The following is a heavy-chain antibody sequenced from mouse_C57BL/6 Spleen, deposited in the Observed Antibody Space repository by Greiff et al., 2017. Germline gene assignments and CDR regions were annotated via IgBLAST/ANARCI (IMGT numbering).Heavy chain of an antibody. CDR3: AKPSANYYGSSYWYVDV. CDR2: IYPGSGNT. J-gene: IGHJ1*03. D-gene: IGHD1-1*01. CDR1: GYTFTDYY. Sequence: QVQLQQSGAELVRPGASVKLSCKASGYTFTDYYINWVKQRPGQGLEWIARIYPGSGNTYYNEKFKGKATLTAEKSSSTAYMQLSSLTSDDSAVYFCAKPSANYYGSSYWYVDVWGTGTTVTVSS. V-gene: IGHV1-76*01.